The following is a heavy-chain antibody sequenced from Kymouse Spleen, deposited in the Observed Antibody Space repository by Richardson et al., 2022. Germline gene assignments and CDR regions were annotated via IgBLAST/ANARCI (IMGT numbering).Heavy chain of an antibody. CDR1: GFTFDDYA. D-gene: IGHD3-10*01. CDR2: ISWNSGSI. J-gene: IGHJ4*02. V-gene: IGHV3-9*01. Sequence: EVQLVESGGGLVQPGRSLRLSCAASGFTFDDYAMHWVRQAPGKGLEWVSGISWNSGSIGYADSVKGRFTISRDNAKNSLYLQMNSLRAEDTALYYCAKDGTMVRGVITYFDYWGQGTLVTVSS. CDR3: AKDGTMVRGVITYFDY.